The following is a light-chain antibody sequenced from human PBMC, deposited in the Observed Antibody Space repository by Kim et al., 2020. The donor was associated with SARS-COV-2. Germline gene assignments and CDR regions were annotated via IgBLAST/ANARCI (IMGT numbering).Light chain of an antibody. CDR2: GAS. V-gene: IGKV3-15*01. CDR3: QQYDDWPPVT. CDR1: QSVSSN. Sequence: SPRERVTLYCRASQSVSSNVAWYQQKPGQTPRLLIYGASTRATGIPARFSGSGSGTEFTLTISSLQSGDFAVYYCQQYDDWPPVTFGQGTRLEIK. J-gene: IGKJ5*01.